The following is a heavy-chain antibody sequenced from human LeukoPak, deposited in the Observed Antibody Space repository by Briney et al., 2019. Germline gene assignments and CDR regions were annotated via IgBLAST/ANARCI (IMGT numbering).Heavy chain of an antibody. CDR1: GFTFSSYA. V-gene: IGHV3-23*01. Sequence: GGSLRLSYEVSGFTFSSYAMSWVRQAPGKGLEWVSTITLSGDNTYYADSVKGRFTISRDNSKNTLSLQMNSLRAEDTALYYCAKKPGLFGGDYWGQGTLVTVSS. D-gene: IGHD3-10*01. J-gene: IGHJ4*02. CDR3: AKKPGLFGGDY. CDR2: ITLSGDNT.